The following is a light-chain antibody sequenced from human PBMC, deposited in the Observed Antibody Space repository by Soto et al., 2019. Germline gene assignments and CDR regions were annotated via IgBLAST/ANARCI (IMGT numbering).Light chain of an antibody. CDR2: AAS. Sequence: DIQMTQSPSSLPASVGDRVTITCRASQSISSYLNWYQQKPGKAPKLLIYAASSLQSGVPSRFSGSGSGTDFTLTISSLQPEDFATYYCQQNYSPPPITFGQGTRLEIK. V-gene: IGKV1-39*01. CDR3: QQNYSPPPIT. J-gene: IGKJ5*01. CDR1: QSISSY.